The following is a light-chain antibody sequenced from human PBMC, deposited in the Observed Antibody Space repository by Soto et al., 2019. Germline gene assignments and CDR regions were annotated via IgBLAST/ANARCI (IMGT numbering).Light chain of an antibody. Sequence: EIVLTQSPGTLSLSPGERATLSCRASQSVSSSYLAWYQQKPGQAPRLLIYGASSRATGIPDRFSGSGSGTDFTLTISRLEPEYFAVYYCQQYRSSPRAAMYTFGQGTKLEIK. CDR1: QSVSSSY. J-gene: IGKJ2*01. CDR2: GAS. V-gene: IGKV3-20*01. CDR3: QQYRSSPRAAMYT.